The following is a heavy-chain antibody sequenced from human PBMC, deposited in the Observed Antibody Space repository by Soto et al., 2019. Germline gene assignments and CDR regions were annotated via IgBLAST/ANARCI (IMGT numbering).Heavy chain of an antibody. CDR1: GCTFTSYY. D-gene: IGHD2-15*01. J-gene: IGHJ4*02. CDR2: INPSGGST. CDR3: ARAQGSAIPRYCSGGSCYSFYFDY. Sequence: ASVKVSCKASGCTFTSYYMHWVRQAPGQGPEWMGIINPSGGSTSYAQKFQGRVTMTRDTSTSTVYMELSSLRSEDTAVYYCARAQGSAIPRYCSGGSCYSFYFDYWGQGTLVTVSS. V-gene: IGHV1-46*03.